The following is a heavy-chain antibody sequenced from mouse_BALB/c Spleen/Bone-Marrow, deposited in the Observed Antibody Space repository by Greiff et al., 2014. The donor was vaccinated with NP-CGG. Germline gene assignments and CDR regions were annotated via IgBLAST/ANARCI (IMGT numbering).Heavy chain of an antibody. V-gene: IGHV14-3*02. J-gene: IGHJ3*01. CDR3: ARYYYGSGYFAY. CDR2: IDPANGNT. D-gene: IGHD1-1*01. Sequence: VQLQQSGAELVKPGASVKLSCTASGFNIKDTYMHWVKQRPEQGLEWIGRIDPANGNTKYDPKFQGKATITADTSSNTAYLQLSSLTSEDTAVYYCARYYYGSGYFAYWGQGTLVTVSA. CDR1: GFNIKDTY.